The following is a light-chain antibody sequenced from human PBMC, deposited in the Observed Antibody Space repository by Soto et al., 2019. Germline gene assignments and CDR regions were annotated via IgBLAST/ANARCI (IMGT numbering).Light chain of an antibody. CDR2: KAS. CDR3: QQYNSCWT. CDR1: ESISSW. Sequence: DIQMTQSPSTLSASVGDRVTITCRASESISSWLAGYQQKPGKAPKLLIYKASSLESGVPSRFSGSGSGTEFTLTISSLQPDAFATDYCQQYNSCWTFGQGTKVEIK. J-gene: IGKJ1*01. V-gene: IGKV1-5*03.